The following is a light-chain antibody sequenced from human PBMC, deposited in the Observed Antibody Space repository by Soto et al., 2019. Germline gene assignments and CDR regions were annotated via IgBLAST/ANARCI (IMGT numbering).Light chain of an antibody. Sequence: EIVMTQSPATLSVSPGERATLSCRANQSISSNLAWYQQKPGQAPRLLLYGAATRATGIPARFSGSGSGTDFTLTISGLQSEDFAVYYCQMYNNWLATFGGGTKVEIK. CDR2: GAA. CDR1: QSISSN. V-gene: IGKV3-15*01. CDR3: QMYNNWLAT. J-gene: IGKJ4*01.